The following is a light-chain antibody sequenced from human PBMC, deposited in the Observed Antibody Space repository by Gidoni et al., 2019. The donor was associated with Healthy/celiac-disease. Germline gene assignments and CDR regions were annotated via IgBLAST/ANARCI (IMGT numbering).Light chain of an antibody. CDR2: GAS. CDR3: QQYNKGLT. CDR1: QSVSSN. J-gene: IGKJ4*01. Sequence: EIVMTQAPATLSVSPGERATLSCRASQSVSSNLAWYQQKPGQAPRLLIYGASTRATGIPARFSCSGSGTEFTLTISSLQSEDFAVYYCQQYNKGLTFGGGTKVEIK. V-gene: IGKV3-15*01.